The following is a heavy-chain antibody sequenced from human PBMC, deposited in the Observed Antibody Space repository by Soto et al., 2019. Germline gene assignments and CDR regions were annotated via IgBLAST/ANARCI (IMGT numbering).Heavy chain of an antibody. J-gene: IGHJ4*02. CDR1: CGSISSCGYY. V-gene: IGHV4-30-4*01. Sequence: QVPLPEAGPGLVKASQALALTCTFSCGSISSCGYYWGWIRQPPGKGLEWIGYIYYSGSTYYNPSLKSRVTISVDTSKNQFSLKLSSVTAADTAVYYCARAVSESTFDYWGQGTLVTVSS. CDR3: ARAVSESTFDY. CDR2: IYYSGST.